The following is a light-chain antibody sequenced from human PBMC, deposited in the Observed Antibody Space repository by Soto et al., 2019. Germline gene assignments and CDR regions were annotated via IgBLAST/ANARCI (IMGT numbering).Light chain of an antibody. CDR1: ASNIGADYA. Sequence: QSVLTQPPSVTGTPGQRGTISCPRSASNIGADYAVHWYQQLPGTAPNLLIYGNNSRPSGVPDRVSGSKSGTSAPLAITGLQAEDEAHYYCQSYDSGLRGQVFGTGTKVTVL. V-gene: IGLV1-40*01. J-gene: IGLJ1*01. CDR2: GNN. CDR3: QSYDSGLRGQV.